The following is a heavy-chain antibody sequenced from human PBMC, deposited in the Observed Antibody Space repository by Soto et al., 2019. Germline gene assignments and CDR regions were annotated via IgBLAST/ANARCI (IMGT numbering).Heavy chain of an antibody. D-gene: IGHD2-2*01. CDR1: GYDFNNFW. CDR3: ARHFDCSTTSCYIDY. J-gene: IGHJ4*03. CDR2: IFPRGSDV. Sequence: PGESLKISCRASGYDFNNFWIGWVRQMPGKGLEWVGIIFPRGSDVRYSPSFQGRVTISVDKSINAAYLQWSGLKASDTAMYYCARHFDCSTTSCYIDYWGQGSPVTVSS. V-gene: IGHV5-51*01.